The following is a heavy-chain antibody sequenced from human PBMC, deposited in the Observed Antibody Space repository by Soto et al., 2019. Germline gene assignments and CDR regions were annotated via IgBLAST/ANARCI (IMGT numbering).Heavy chain of an antibody. Sequence: GGSLRLSCAASGLTFSSYAMSWVRQAPGKGLEWVSAISGSGSSTYYADSVKGRFTFSRDDSKKTLYLQMNNLRAEDTAVYYCARDHYGPFDYWGQGTLVTVSS. CDR1: GLTFSSYA. J-gene: IGHJ4*02. CDR2: ISGSGSST. CDR3: ARDHYGPFDY. D-gene: IGHD4-17*01. V-gene: IGHV3-23*01.